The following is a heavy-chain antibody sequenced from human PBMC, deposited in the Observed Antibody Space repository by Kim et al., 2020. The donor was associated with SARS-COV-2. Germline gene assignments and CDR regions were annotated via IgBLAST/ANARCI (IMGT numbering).Heavy chain of an antibody. CDR2: ISYDGSNK. J-gene: IGHJ3*02. CDR1: GFTFSSYA. Sequence: GGSLRLSCAASGFTFSSYAMHWVRQAPGKGLEWVAVISYDGSNKYYADSVKGRFTISRDNSKNTLYLQMNSLRAEDTAVYYCARWGATYSSSSVAFDIWGQGTMVTVSS. D-gene: IGHD6-6*01. CDR3: ARWGATYSSSSVAFDI. V-gene: IGHV3-30*04.